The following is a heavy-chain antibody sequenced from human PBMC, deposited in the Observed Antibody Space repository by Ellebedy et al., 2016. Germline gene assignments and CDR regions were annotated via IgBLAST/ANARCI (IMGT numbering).Heavy chain of an antibody. CDR1: GFTFSISG. Sequence: GGSLRLXCAASGFTFSISGMSWVRQAPGKGLEWVSAISGSGGSTYYADSVKGRFTISRDNSKNTLYLQMNSLRAEDTAVYYSRAYCSGGSCYRLFDYWGQGTLVTVSS. CDR2: ISGSGGST. J-gene: IGHJ4*02. CDR3: RAYCSGGSCYRLFDY. V-gene: IGHV3-23*01. D-gene: IGHD2-15*01.